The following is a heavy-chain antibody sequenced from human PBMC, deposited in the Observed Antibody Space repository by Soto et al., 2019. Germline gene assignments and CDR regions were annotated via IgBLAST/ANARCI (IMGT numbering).Heavy chain of an antibody. CDR3: ATSWFDFLYHFDY. CDR1: GFIFKHYA. CDR2: VSGSGDKT. J-gene: IGHJ4*02. Sequence: EVQLLDSGGGLVQPGGSLRLSCAASGFIFKHYAMNWIRQAPGKGLEWVSSVSGSGDKTYYADSVKGRFTISRDNSKNTLYRDMSSLSAEDTAIYYCATSWFDFLYHFDYWGQGALVLVSS. V-gene: IGHV3-23*01. D-gene: IGHD3-10*01.